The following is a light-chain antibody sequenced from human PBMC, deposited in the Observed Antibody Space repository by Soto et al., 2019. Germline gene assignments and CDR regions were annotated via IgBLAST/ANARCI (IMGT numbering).Light chain of an antibody. V-gene: IGKV3-15*01. CDR1: KSISNN. J-gene: IGKJ2*01. CDR3: QQYNNWPYT. Sequence: EIVMTQSPDTLSVSPGESATLSCRARKSISNNLAWYQQKPGQAPRLLLYGASTRTTGIPARFSGSGSGTEFTLTISSLQSEDFAVYYCQQYNNWPYTFAQGTKLEI. CDR2: GAS.